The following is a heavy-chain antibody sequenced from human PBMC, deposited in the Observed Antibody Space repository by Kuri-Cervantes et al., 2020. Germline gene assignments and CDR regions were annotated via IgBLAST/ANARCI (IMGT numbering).Heavy chain of an antibody. J-gene: IGHJ4*02. CDR2: IYHSGST. D-gene: IGHD2-15*01. V-gene: IGHV4-4*02. Sequence: SETLSLTCAVSGGSISSSNWWSWVRQPPGKGLEWIGEIYHSGSTNYNPSLKSRVTISVDTSKNQFSLKLSSVTAADTAVYYCASTPHCSGGSCLRDYWGQGTLVTVSS. CDR1: GGSISSSNW. CDR3: ASTPHCSGGSCLRDY.